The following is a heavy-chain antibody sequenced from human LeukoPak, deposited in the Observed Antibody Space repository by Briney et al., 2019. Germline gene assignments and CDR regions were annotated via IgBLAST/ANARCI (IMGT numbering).Heavy chain of an antibody. CDR3: AKDGLIAAAGTDYMDV. CDR2: ISWNSGSI. Sequence: GGSLRLSCAASGFTFDDYAMHWVRQAPGKGLEWVSGISWNSGSIGYADSVKGRFTISGDNAKNSLYLQMNSLRAEDTALYYCAKDGLIAAAGTDYMDVWGKGTTVTVSS. V-gene: IGHV3-9*01. D-gene: IGHD6-13*01. CDR1: GFTFDDYA. J-gene: IGHJ6*03.